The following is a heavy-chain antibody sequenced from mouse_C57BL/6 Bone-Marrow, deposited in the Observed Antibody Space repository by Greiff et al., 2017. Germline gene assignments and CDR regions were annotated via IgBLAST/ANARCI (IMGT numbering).Heavy chain of an antibody. Sequence: QVQLQQSGAELARPGASVKLSCKASGYTFTSYGISWVKQRTGQGLEWIGEIYPRSGNTYYNEKVKGKATLTADKSSSTAYMELRSLTSEDSAVYFCARQLRLRRKGAMDYWGQGTSVTVSS. CDR3: ARQLRLRRKGAMDY. J-gene: IGHJ4*01. V-gene: IGHV1-81*01. D-gene: IGHD3-2*02. CDR2: IYPRSGNT. CDR1: GYTFTSYG.